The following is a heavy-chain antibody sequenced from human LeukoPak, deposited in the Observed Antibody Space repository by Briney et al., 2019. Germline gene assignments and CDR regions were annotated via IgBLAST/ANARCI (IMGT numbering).Heavy chain of an antibody. CDR2: IDWNGGST. Sequence: GGSLRLSCAASGFTFDEYGMSWVRQTPGKGLEWVSGIDWNGGSTGYADSVKGRLTISRNNAKNSLYLQMSSLRAEDTALYYCARRAMIVVATPAVDYWGQGTLVTVSS. CDR3: ARRAMIVVATPAVDY. D-gene: IGHD3-22*01. V-gene: IGHV3-20*04. J-gene: IGHJ4*02. CDR1: GFTFDEYG.